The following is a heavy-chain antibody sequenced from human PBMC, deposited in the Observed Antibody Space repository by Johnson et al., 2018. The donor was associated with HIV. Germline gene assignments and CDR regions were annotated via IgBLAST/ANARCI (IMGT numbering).Heavy chain of an antibody. CDR2: ISYDGSNK. CDR1: GFTFSDYY. J-gene: IGHJ3*02. Sequence: QVQLVESGGGLVKPGGSLRLSCAASGFTFSDYYMSWIRQAPGKGLEWVAVISYDGSNKYYADSVKGRFTISRDNSKNTLYPQMNSLRAEDTAVYYCARVLTTRGAFDIWGQGTMVTVSS. V-gene: IGHV3-30-3*01. CDR3: ARVLTTRGAFDI. D-gene: IGHD3-9*01.